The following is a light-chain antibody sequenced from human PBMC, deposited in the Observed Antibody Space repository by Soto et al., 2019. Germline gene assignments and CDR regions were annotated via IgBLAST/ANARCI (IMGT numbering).Light chain of an antibody. CDR2: RAS. CDR3: QQYHNLWT. J-gene: IGKJ1*01. CDR1: QHMYIN. V-gene: IGKV3-15*01. Sequence: EIVMTQSPATLSVSPGERATLSCSASQHMYINVAWFQQRPSQTPRLLICRASTRATGTPHRFTGSRSGTEFTLTITSLQSEDFTLYYCQQYHNLWTFGQGTKVDIK.